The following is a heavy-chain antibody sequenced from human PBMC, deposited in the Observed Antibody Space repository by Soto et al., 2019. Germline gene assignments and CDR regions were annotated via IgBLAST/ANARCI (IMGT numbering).Heavy chain of an antibody. CDR3: AKDRNVLVSFSRPRLIDDY. CDR1: GFTFSSYS. J-gene: IGHJ4*02. Sequence: PGGSLRLSCAASGFTFSSYSMSWVRQAPGKGLEWVPAISGSGGSTYYADSVKGRFTISRDNSKNTLYLQMNSLRAEDTAVYYCAKDRNVLVSFSRPRLIDDYWGQGTLVTVSS. D-gene: IGHD3-16*02. CDR2: ISGSGGST. V-gene: IGHV3-23*01.